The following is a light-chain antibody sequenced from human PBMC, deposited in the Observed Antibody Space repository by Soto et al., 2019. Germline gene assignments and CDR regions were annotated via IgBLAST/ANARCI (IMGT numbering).Light chain of an antibody. J-gene: IGLJ3*02. CDR2: EVS. V-gene: IGLV2-14*01. CDR3: SSYTSSSARV. CDR1: SSDVGVYNY. Sequence: QSALTQPASVSGSPGQSITISCTGTSSDVGVYNYVSWYQQHPDKAPKLMVYEVSNRPSGVSNRFSGSKSGNTASLTISGLQAEDEADYYCSSYTSSSARVFGGGTKLTVI.